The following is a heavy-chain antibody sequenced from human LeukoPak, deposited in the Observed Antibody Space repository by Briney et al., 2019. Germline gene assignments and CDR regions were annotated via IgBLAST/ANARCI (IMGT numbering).Heavy chain of an antibody. J-gene: IGHJ4*02. CDR2: INPNSGGT. V-gene: IGHV1-2*02. Sequence: ASVKVSCKASGYTFTGYYMHWVRQAPGQGLEWMGWINPNSGGTNYAQKFQGRVTMTRDTSISTAYMELSRLRSDDTAVYYCARVGYSSSTSCYTFDYWGQGTLVTVSS. CDR1: GYTFTGYY. D-gene: IGHD2-2*02. CDR3: ARVGYSSSTSCYTFDY.